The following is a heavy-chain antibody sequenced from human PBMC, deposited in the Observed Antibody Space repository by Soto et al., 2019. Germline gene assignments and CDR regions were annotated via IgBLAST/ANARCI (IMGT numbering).Heavy chain of an antibody. V-gene: IGHV3-23*01. CDR1: GFTFSSYA. Sequence: EVQLLESGGGLVQPGGSLRLSCEVSGFTFSSYAMSWVRQAPGMGLEWVSTISNSGHSAYYADSVKGRFTISRDNAKNTMYLQMNSLTAGDTAVYFCAKGGGAFTYGMDVWGQGTTVTVSS. CDR2: ISNSGHSA. J-gene: IGHJ6*02. CDR3: AKGGGAFTYGMDV. D-gene: IGHD3-3*02.